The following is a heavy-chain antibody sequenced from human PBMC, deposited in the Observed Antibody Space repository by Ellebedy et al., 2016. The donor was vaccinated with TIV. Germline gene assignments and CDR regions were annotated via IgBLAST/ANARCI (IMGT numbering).Heavy chain of an antibody. CDR3: ARRGYCSSTSCYRNYYYMDV. D-gene: IGHD2-2*02. V-gene: IGHV3-33*01. CDR2: IWYDGSNK. CDR1: GFTFSSYG. Sequence: GESLKISXAASGFTFSSYGMHWVRQAPGKGLEWVAVIWYDGSNKYYADSVKGRFTISRDNSKNTLYLQMNSLRAEDTAVYYCARRGYCSSTSCYRNYYYMDVWGKGTTVTVSS. J-gene: IGHJ6*03.